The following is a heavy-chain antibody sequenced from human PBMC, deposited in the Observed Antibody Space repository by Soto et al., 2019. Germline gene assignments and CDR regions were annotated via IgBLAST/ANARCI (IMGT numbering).Heavy chain of an antibody. CDR3: VEVVEKPAYPDK. CDR2: IVPIVDTS. V-gene: IGHV1-69*13. D-gene: IGHD1-1*01. J-gene: IGHJ4*02. Sequence: ASVKVSCKTSGGTFSSYAISWVRQAPGQGLEWMGGIVPIVDTSTYAQKFQGRVTITADESTSTVNMELNSLRSDEKAVHYSVEVVEKPAYPDKRGQRTLYTVS. CDR1: GGTFSSYA.